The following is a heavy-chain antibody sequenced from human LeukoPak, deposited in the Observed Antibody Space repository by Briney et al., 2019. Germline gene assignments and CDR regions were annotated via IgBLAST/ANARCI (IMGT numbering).Heavy chain of an antibody. CDR1: GYTFTTYG. V-gene: IGHV1-18*01. J-gene: IGHJ4*02. Sequence: GASVKVSCKASGYTFTTYGFSWVRQAPGQGLEWMGWISAYNGNTNYAQRLQGRVTMTTDTSTSTVYMELRSLRSDDTAVYYCARDDSKGPDYWGQGTLVTVSS. CDR2: ISAYNGNT. CDR3: ARDDSKGPDY. D-gene: IGHD5-18*01.